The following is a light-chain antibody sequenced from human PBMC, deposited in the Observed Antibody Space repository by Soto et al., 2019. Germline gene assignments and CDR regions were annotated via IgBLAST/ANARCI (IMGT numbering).Light chain of an antibody. CDR1: SSNIGAAYD. J-gene: IGLJ1*01. V-gene: IGLV1-40*01. Sequence: QSVLKQPHSVSGAPGQRVTLSFTGSSSNIGAAYDVHWYQHLPGTAPKLLLYGNINRHSGVPDRFSGSKSGTSASLAITGIQADDEADYHCQSYDSRRGAFVLGTGTKLTVL. CDR3: QSYDSRRGAFV. CDR2: GNI.